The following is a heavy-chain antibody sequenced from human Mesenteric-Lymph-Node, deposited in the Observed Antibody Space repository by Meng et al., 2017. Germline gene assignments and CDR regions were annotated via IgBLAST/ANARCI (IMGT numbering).Heavy chain of an antibody. CDR1: GFTFSSYV. V-gene: IGHV3-48*03. CDR3: ARTMVQGVYDAFDI. Sequence: GESLKISCAASGFTFSSYVMNWVRQAPGKGLEWVAYISSSGSTIYYADSVKGRFTISRDNAKNSLYLQMNSLRAEATAVYYCARTMVQGVYDAFDIWGQGTMVTVSS. D-gene: IGHD3-10*01. CDR2: ISSSGSTI. J-gene: IGHJ3*02.